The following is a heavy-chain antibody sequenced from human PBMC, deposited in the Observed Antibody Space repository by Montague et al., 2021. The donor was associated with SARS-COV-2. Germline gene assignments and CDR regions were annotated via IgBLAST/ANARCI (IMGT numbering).Heavy chain of an antibody. CDR2: IWTSGSA. CDR3: ARERYSFSLTRGSTWFDP. D-gene: IGHD3-9*01. V-gene: IGHV4-4*07. J-gene: IGHJ5*02. Sequence: SETLSLTCTVSGDSISSYLWNWVRQPAGKGLEWIGRIWTSGSANYNPSLKSRVTVSVDTSKNQFSLSLTSVTAADTAVYYCARERYSFSLTRGSTWFDPWGQGTLVTVSS. CDR1: GDSISSYL.